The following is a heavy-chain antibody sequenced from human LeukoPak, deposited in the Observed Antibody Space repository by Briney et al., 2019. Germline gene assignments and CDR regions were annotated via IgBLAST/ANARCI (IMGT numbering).Heavy chain of an antibody. CDR1: GGSVSSGDFH. V-gene: IGHV4-61*08. CDR2: IYYTGST. J-gene: IGHJ4*02. Sequence: SETLSLTCSVSGGSVSSGDFHWTWIRQTPGKGLEWIGYIYYTGSTNYNPSLKSRVTISVDTSKNQFSLKLSSVTAADTAVYYCARDTGYCSGGSCYHNYFDFWGQGALVTVSS. CDR3: ARDTGYCSGGSCYHNYFDF. D-gene: IGHD2-15*01.